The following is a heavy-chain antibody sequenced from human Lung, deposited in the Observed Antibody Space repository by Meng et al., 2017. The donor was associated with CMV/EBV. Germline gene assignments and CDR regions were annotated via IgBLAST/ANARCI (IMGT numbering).Heavy chain of an antibody. V-gene: IGHV4-39*02. Sequence: SSSYYWGWIRQPPGKGLEWIGSIYYRGSTYYNPSLKCRVTISVDTSTSQFSLKLSSVTAADTAVYYCARDATMCGVVDPYYYGIDVWGQGTXVTVSS. CDR3: ARDATMCGVVDPYYYGIDV. CDR1: SSSYY. J-gene: IGHJ6*02. D-gene: IGHD3-3*01. CDR2: IYYRGST.